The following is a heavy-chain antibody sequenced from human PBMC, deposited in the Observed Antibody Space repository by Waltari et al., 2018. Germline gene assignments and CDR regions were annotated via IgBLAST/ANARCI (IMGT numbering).Heavy chain of an antibody. Sequence: QVQLQESGPGLVKPSETLSLTCTVSGGSISSSYWRWIRQPAGKGLEWIGRIYTSGSTNYNPSLKSRVTMSVDTSKNQFSLKLSSVTAADTAVYYCARGVHYDSSGYYDYFDYWGQGTLVTVSS. CDR3: ARGVHYDSSGYYDYFDY. CDR1: GGSISSSY. V-gene: IGHV4-4*07. D-gene: IGHD3-22*01. J-gene: IGHJ4*02. CDR2: IYTSGST.